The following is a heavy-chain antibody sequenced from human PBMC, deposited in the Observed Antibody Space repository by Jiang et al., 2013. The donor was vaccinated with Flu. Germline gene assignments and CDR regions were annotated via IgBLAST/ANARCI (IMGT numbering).Heavy chain of an antibody. CDR1: GDSITHYY. V-gene: IGHV4-59*01. J-gene: IGHJ4*02. D-gene: IGHD4-17*01. CDR3: ARADYGDYVDLGY. Sequence: GLVKPSETLSLTCTVSGDSITHYYWSWIRQSPGKRLEWIGNIYWSGNTNYNPSLKGRVTISVDSSNNQFSLEMTSVTAADTAIYYCARADYGDYVDLGYWGPGTLVTVSS. CDR2: IYWSGNT.